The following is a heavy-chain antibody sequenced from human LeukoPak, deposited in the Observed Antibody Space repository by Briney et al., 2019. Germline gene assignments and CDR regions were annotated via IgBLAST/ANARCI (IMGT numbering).Heavy chain of an antibody. J-gene: IGHJ4*02. CDR2: ISSSGSTI. V-gene: IGHV3-48*03. CDR1: GFTFSSYE. D-gene: IGHD5/OR15-5a*01. CDR3: AKESSTYAPQGYFDY. Sequence: GGSLRLSCAASGFTFSSYEMNWVRQAPGKGLEWVSYISSSGSTIYYADSVKGRFTISRDNSKNTLYLQMNSLRAEDTAVYYCAKESSTYAPQGYFDYWGQGTLVTVSS.